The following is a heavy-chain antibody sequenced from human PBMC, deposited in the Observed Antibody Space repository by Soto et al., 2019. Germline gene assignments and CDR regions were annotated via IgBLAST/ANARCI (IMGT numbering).Heavy chain of an antibody. CDR2: TIPVFNTA. J-gene: IGHJ3*02. D-gene: IGHD3-10*01. V-gene: IGHV1-69*06. Sequence: QVQLEQSGAEVKKPGSSVKVSCKASGGTLSDHGVAWLRQAPGQGLEWMGGTIPVFNTAKYAQKFQGRVTVTADKFTNIAYMELRSLRSEDTAFYFCARGVYGSGNYYTGPSAFDIWGQGTRVIVSS. CDR1: GGTLSDHG. CDR3: ARGVYGSGNYYTGPSAFDI.